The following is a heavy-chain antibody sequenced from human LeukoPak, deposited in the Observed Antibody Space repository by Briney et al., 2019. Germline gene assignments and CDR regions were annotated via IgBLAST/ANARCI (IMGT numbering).Heavy chain of an antibody. J-gene: IGHJ6*02. V-gene: IGHV3-74*01. D-gene: IGHD1-14*01. CDR2: INSDGSST. Sequence: GGSLRLSCAASGFTFSSYWMHWVRQAPGKGLVWVSRINSDGSSTSYADSVKGRFTISRDNAKNSLYLQVNSLRAEDTALYYCARVKRRSAQGNQYALDVWGQGTTVIVSS. CDR1: GFTFSSYW. CDR3: ARVKRRSAQGNQYALDV.